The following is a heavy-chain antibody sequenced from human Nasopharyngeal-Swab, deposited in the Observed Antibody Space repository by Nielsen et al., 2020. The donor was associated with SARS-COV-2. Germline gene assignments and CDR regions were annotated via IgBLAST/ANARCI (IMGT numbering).Heavy chain of an antibody. J-gene: IGHJ2*01. CDR1: AGSVSSGSYY. V-gene: IGHV4-61*01. CDR2: IYYSGST. CDR3: ARRGLAVADFDL. D-gene: IGHD6-19*01. Sequence: SETLSLTCPVSAGSVSSGSYYWSWIRQPPGKGLEWLGYIYYSGSTNYNPSLKSRVTISVDTSNNQFSLKVRSVTATDTAVYYCARRGLAVADFDLWGRGTLVTVSS.